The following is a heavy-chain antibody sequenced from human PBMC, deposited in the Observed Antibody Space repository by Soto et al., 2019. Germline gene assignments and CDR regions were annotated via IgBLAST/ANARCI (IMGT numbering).Heavy chain of an antibody. CDR3: ARRKYCSGGSCYLRPYNWFDP. CDR1: GYTFTSYD. D-gene: IGHD2-15*01. V-gene: IGHV1-8*01. CDR2: MNPNSGNT. J-gene: IGHJ5*02. Sequence: ASVKVSCKASGYTFTSYDINLGQQATGQGLEWMGWMNPNSGNTGYAQKFQGRVTMTRNTSISTAYMELSSLRSEDTAVYYCARRKYCSGGSCYLRPYNWFDPWGQGTLVTVSS.